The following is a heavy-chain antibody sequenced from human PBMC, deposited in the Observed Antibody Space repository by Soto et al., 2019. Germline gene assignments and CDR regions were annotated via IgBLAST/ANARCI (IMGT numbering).Heavy chain of an antibody. CDR1: GFTFSSYA. CDR2: ISYDGSNK. D-gene: IGHD2-2*01. J-gene: IGHJ5*02. Sequence: QVQLVESGGGVVQPGRSLRLSCAASGFTFSSYAMHWVRQAPGKGLEWVAVISYDGSNKYYADSVKGRFTISRDNSKNTLYRQMNSLRAEDTAVYYCARAQFVLVPAAYHNWFDPWGQGTLVTVSS. CDR3: ARAQFVLVPAAYHNWFDP. V-gene: IGHV3-30-3*01.